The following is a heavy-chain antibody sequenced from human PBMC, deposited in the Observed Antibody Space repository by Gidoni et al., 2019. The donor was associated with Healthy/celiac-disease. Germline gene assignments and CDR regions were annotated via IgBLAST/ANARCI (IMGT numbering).Heavy chain of an antibody. CDR3: ARDRYSYGDLDY. J-gene: IGHJ4*02. CDR1: GFNFSSYI. V-gene: IGHV3-48*02. D-gene: IGHD5-18*01. Sequence: EVQLVESGGGLVQPGGSLRLPCGTSGFNFSSYIMNWVRQAPGKGLEWVSYISSSSSTIYYADSVKGRFTISRDNAKNSLYLQMNSLRDEDTAVYYCARDRYSYGDLDYWGQGTLVTVSS. CDR2: ISSSSSTI.